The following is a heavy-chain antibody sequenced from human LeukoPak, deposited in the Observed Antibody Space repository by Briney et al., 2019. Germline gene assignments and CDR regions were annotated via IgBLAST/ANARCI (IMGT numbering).Heavy chain of an antibody. CDR3: ARFRVAAAVSTDAFDI. CDR2: IYSGGST. CDR1: GFTVSSNY. J-gene: IGHJ3*02. D-gene: IGHD6-13*01. V-gene: IGHV3-53*01. Sequence: GGSLRLSCAASGFTVSSNYMSWVRQAPGKGLEWVSVIYSGGSTYYADSVKGRFTISRDNSKNTLYLQMNSLRAEDTAVYYCARFRVAAAVSTDAFDIWGQGTMVPVSS.